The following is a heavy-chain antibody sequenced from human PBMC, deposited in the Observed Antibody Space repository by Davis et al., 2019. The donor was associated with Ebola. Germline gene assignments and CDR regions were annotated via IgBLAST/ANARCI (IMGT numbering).Heavy chain of an antibody. CDR3: ARHGYSYGGTSDY. J-gene: IGHJ4*02. V-gene: IGHV4-59*05. Sequence: SETLSLTCTVSGGSISGYYWTWIRQPPGKGLEWIGSIYYSGSTYYNPSLKSRVTISVDTSKNQFSLKLSSVTAADTAVYYCARHGYSYGGTSDYWGQGTLVTVSS. D-gene: IGHD5-18*01. CDR1: GGSISGYY. CDR2: IYYSGST.